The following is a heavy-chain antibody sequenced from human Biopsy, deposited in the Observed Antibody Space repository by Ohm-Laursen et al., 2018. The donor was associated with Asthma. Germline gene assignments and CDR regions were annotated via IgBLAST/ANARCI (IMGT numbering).Heavy chain of an antibody. CDR1: RFAIYSRDHH. D-gene: IGHD2-21*01. CDR3: ARVQSCGDIHFGLDV. Sequence: SDTLSLTCSVSRFAIYSRDHHWSWLRRTPGKGLELLGFGFYSGSTFYNPSFKSRISISVDTSKNQFSLRLRFVTAADTAVYFCARVQSCGDIHFGLDVWGQGTTVTVSS. J-gene: IGHJ6*02. CDR2: GFYSGST. V-gene: IGHV4-30-4*02.